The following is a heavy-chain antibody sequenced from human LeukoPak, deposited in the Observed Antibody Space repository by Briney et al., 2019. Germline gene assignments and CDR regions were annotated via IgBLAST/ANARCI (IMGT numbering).Heavy chain of an antibody. CDR2: IYTSGST. CDR3: ARDGGGYGAVAGFDY. J-gene: IGHJ4*02. CDR1: GGSISSYY. Sequence: RTSETLSLTCTVSGGSISSYYWSWIRQPAGKGLEWIGRIYTSGSTDYNPSLKSRVTMSVDTSKNQFSLKLSSVTAADTAVYYCARDGGGYGAVAGFDYWGQGTLVTVSS. V-gene: IGHV4-4*07. D-gene: IGHD6-19*01.